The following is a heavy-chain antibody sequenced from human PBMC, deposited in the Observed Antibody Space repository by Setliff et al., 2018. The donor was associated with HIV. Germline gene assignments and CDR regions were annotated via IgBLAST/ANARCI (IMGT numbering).Heavy chain of an antibody. Sequence: ASVKVSCKASGYTFTGYYMHWVRQAPGKGLEWMGYFDPQDGKTIYAQKFQGRVTMTEDTSTDTGYMELSSLRSEDTALYYCAIGIGFCSGGSCWGIWGQGTMVTV. CDR2: FDPQDGKT. CDR1: GYTFTGYY. J-gene: IGHJ3*02. V-gene: IGHV1-24*01. CDR3: AIGIGFCSGGSCWGI. D-gene: IGHD2-15*01.